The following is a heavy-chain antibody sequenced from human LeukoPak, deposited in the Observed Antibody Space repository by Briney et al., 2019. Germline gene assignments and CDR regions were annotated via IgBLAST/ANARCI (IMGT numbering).Heavy chain of an antibody. J-gene: IGHJ4*02. V-gene: IGHV3-74*01. CDR1: GFTFSSYW. D-gene: IGHD3-22*01. Sequence: GGSLRLSCAVSGFTFSSYWMHWVRQAPGKGLVWVARINSYGSSASYADSVKGRFTISRDNAKTTLYLQMNSLRAEATAAYYCARAYYYDSSVSCADSWGQGTLVSVSS. CDR3: ARAYYYDSSVSCADS. CDR2: INSYGSSA.